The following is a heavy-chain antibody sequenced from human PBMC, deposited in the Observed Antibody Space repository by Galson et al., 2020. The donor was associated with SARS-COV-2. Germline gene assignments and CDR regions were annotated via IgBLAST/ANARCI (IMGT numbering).Heavy chain of an antibody. CDR2: IYSGGST. V-gene: IGHV3-53*01. CDR1: GFTVSSNY. Sequence: GGSLRLSCAASGFTVSSNYMSWVRQAPGKGLEWVSVIYSGGSTYYADSVKGRFTISRDNSKNTLYLQMNSLRAEDTAVYYCAIDSSGYYPRDYWGQGTLVTVSS. D-gene: IGHD3-22*01. J-gene: IGHJ4*02. CDR3: AIDSSGYYPRDY.